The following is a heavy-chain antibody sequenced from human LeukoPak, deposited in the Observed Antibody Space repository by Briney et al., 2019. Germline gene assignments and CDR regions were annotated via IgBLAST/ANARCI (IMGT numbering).Heavy chain of an antibody. CDR1: GYTFTGYY. CDR3: ARERSGWYAYDY. Sequence: GASVKVSCKASGYTFTGYYMHWVRQAPGQGLEWMGWINPNSGGTNYAQRFQGRVTMTRDTSISTAYMELSRLRSDDTAVYYCARERSGWYAYDYWGQGTLVTVSS. V-gene: IGHV1-2*02. J-gene: IGHJ4*02. CDR2: INPNSGGT. D-gene: IGHD6-19*01.